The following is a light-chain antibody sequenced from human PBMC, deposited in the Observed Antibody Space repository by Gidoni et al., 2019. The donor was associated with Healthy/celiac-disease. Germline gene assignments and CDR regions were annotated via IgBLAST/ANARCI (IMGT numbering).Light chain of an antibody. J-gene: IGKJ5*01. CDR1: QSVSSSY. V-gene: IGKV3-20*01. CDR3: QQYGSSPIT. Sequence: EIVLTQSPGTLPLSPGERATLSCRASQSVSSSYLAWYQQKPGQAPRLLIYGASSRATGIPDRFSGSGSGTDFTLTIRRLEPEDFAGYYCQQYGSSPITFGQGTRLEIK. CDR2: GAS.